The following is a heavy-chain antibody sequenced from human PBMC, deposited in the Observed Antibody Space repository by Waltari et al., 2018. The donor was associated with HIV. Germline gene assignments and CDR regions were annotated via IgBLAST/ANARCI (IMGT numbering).Heavy chain of an antibody. D-gene: IGHD6-6*01. J-gene: IGHJ6*02. CDR3: ARVGYFSSSGDYSGFDV. Sequence: QVHLVQSGPEVKKPGSSVRVSCKASGWVFAGEVISWGRQAPGQGLEWMGGSIPVFGHASVAQKFQGSVTLTADGATTTAYMEMSSLKSDDTAVYYCARVGYFSSSGDYSGFDVWGQGTTVTV. V-gene: IGHV1-69*01. CDR2: SIPVFGHA. CDR1: GWVFAGEV.